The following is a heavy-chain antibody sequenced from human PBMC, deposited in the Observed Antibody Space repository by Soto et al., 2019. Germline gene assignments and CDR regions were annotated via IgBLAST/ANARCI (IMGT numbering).Heavy chain of an antibody. J-gene: IGHJ5*02. CDR2: INPSGGST. V-gene: IGHV1-46*01. CDR3: ACSSGHVNYWFDP. Sequence: ASVKVSCKASGYTFTSYYMHWVRQAPGQGLEWMGIINPSGGSTSYAQKFQGRVTMTRDTSTSTVYMELSSLRSEDTAVYYCACSSGHVNYWFDPWGEGTLVTVSS. CDR1: GYTFTSYY. D-gene: IGHD3-3*01.